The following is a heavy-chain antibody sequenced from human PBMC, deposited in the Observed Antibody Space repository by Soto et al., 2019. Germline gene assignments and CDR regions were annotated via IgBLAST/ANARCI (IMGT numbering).Heavy chain of an antibody. D-gene: IGHD3-22*01. Sequence: QVQLVQSGAEVKKPGASVKVSCKASGYTFTSYGISWVRQAPGQGLEWMGWISAYNGNTNYAQKLQGRVTMTTDTSTSTAYMELRSLRSDDTAVYYWAVEKKYYYDSSGYYLDYWGQGTLVTVSS. J-gene: IGHJ4*02. V-gene: IGHV1-18*01. CDR2: ISAYNGNT. CDR1: GYTFTSYG. CDR3: AVEKKYYYDSSGYYLDY.